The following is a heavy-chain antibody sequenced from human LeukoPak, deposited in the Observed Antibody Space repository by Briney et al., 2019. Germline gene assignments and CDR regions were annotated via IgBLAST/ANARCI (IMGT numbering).Heavy chain of an antibody. V-gene: IGHV3-66*01. CDR3: ARDPPAVAANTYG. J-gene: IGHJ4*02. CDR1: GFTVSNNY. D-gene: IGHD6-6*01. CDR2: IYSGGAT. Sequence: GGSLRLSCAASGFTVSNNYMRRVRQALGKGLEWVSLIYSGGATFYADAVKGRFTISRDGSKNTLYLQMNSLRAEDTAVYYCARDPPAVAANTYGWGQGTLVTVSS.